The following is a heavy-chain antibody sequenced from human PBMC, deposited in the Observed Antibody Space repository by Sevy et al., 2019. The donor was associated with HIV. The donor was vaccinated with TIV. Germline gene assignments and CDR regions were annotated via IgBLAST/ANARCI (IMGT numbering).Heavy chain of an antibody. Sequence: ASVKVSCKASGYTFTNYGINWVRQAPGQVLEWMGWISGYNGNTDYAQKFQGRVTMTTDTSTTTAYMELRSLRSDDTAVYYCARESYSSSWASDYWGQGTLVTVSS. CDR1: GYTFTNYG. V-gene: IGHV1-18*04. D-gene: IGHD6-13*01. CDR2: ISGYNGNT. J-gene: IGHJ4*02. CDR3: ARESYSSSWASDY.